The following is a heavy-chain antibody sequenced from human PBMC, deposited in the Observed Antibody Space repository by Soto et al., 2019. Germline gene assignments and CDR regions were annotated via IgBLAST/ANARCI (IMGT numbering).Heavy chain of an antibody. CDR2: SSGSGGST. CDR1: GVTFRGYA. D-gene: IGHD3-22*01. CDR3: AKGVRTLIVVVISDLFDI. Sequence: QSGGSLRLSCEASGVTFRGYAMSWVRLAPGKGLEWVSTSSGSGGSTFYADSVKGRFTISRDNSRDTLYLQMNSLRAEDTAVYYCAKGVRTLIVVVISDLFDISGQGTIVTGS. V-gene: IGHV3-23*01. J-gene: IGHJ3*02.